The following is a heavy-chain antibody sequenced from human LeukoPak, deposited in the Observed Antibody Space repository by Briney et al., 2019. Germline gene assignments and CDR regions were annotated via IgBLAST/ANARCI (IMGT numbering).Heavy chain of an antibody. CDR1: GFTFSSYS. D-gene: IGHD1-26*01. J-gene: IGHJ3*02. CDR3: ARDSGYAFDI. Sequence: GGSLRLSCAASGFTFSSYSMNWVRQAPGKGVEWVSYIGISSSTIDYADSVKGRFTISRDNAKNSLYLQMNSLRAEDTAVYYCARDSGYAFDIWGQGTMVTVSS. CDR2: IGISSSTI. V-gene: IGHV3-48*01.